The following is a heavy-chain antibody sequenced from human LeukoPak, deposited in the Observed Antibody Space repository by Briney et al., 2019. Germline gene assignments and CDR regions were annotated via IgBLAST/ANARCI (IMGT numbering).Heavy chain of an antibody. Sequence: ASVKVSCKASGYTFTSYYMHWVRQAPGQGLEWMGIINPSGGSTSYAQKFQGRVTITRDTSASTAYMELSSLRSEDTAVYYCVGAMILTVDAFDIWGQGTMVTVSS. CDR1: GYTFTSYY. CDR2: INPSGGST. V-gene: IGHV1-46*01. J-gene: IGHJ3*02. CDR3: VGAMILTVDAFDI. D-gene: IGHD3-22*01.